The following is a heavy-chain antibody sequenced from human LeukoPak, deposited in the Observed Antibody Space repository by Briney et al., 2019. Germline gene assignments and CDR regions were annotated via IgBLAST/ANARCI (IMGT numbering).Heavy chain of an antibody. Sequence: SVKVSCKASGGTFSSYAISWVRQAPGQGLEWMGGIIPIFGTANYAQKFQGRVTITTDESTSTAYMELSSLRSEGTAVYYCARAENYYDSSGYYLPLGYWGQGTLVTVSS. CDR1: GGTFSSYA. CDR3: ARAENYYDSSGYYLPLGY. CDR2: IIPIFGTA. V-gene: IGHV1-69*05. J-gene: IGHJ4*02. D-gene: IGHD3-22*01.